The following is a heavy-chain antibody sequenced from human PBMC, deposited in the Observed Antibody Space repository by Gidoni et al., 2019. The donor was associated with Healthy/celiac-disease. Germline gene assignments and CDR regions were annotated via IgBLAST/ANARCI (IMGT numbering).Heavy chain of an antibody. CDR1: GSSSSSYY. CDR3: ARLADYSFDY. V-gene: IGHV4-39*01. Sequence: QLQLLESGPGLVKPSETLSLTCTVSGSSSSSYYWGWIRPPPGKGLERTGSIYYTRSTYYHPSLKSRGTISVDTSKNQFSLKLTSVTASDTAVYYCARLADYSFDYWGQGTLVTVSS. CDR2: IYYTRST. J-gene: IGHJ4*02.